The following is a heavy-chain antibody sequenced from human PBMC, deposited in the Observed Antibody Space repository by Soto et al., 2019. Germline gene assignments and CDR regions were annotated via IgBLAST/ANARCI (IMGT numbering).Heavy chain of an antibody. J-gene: IGHJ6*02. CDR1: GFTFSSYG. V-gene: IGHV3-30*03. Sequence: GGSLRLCCAASGFTFSSYGMHWVRQAPGKGLEWVAVISYDGSNKYYADSVKGRFTISRDNAKNSLYLQMNSLRAEDTAVYYCARDQSYGMDVWGQGTTVTVSS. CDR3: ARDQSYGMDV. CDR2: ISYDGSNK.